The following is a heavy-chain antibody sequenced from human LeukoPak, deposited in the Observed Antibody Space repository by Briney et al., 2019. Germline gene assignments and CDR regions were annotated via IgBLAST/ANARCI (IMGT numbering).Heavy chain of an antibody. CDR1: GLTFSNYW. D-gene: IGHD2/OR15-2a*01. CDR2: INSDASSI. Sequence: GGSLRLSCAVSGLTFSNYWMSWVRQAPGGGLVWVSQINSDASSINYADSVKGRFTISRDNAKNTLYLQMNRLRAEDTAVYYCARTYFGYFDLWGRGTLVTVSS. CDR3: ARTYFGYFDL. V-gene: IGHV3-74*01. J-gene: IGHJ2*01.